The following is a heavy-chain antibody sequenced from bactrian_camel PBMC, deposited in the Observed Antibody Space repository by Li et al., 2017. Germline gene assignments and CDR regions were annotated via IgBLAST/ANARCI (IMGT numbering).Heavy chain of an antibody. D-gene: IGHD2*01. CDR3: AAGSGVILPLDSKEYGL. J-gene: IGHJ4*01. V-gene: IGHV3S6*01. CDR2: LWGGDGST. Sequence: HVQLVESGGGSVQAGGSLRLACVSSGYSYPRNCLAWFRQSPEKAREGVAVLWGGDGSTYYSSSVKGRFTISQDSAKNTHYLQMNNLQVEDTAMYYCAAGSGVILPLDSKEYGLWGQGTQVTVS. CDR1: GYSYPRNC.